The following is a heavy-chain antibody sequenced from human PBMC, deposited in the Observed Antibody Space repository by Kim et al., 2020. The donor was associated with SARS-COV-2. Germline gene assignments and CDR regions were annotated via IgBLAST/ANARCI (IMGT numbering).Heavy chain of an antibody. D-gene: IGHD2-2*01. CDR2: VSYDGKVQ. Sequence: GGSLRLSYAASGFIFSNYGMHWLRQAPGKGLEWVAVVSYDGKVQYYGDSVKGRFTISRDNSKNTVYLQMNSLRVEDTAVYFCVKEALVRRSTWDDSWGQGTLVTVSS. V-gene: IGHV3-30*18. CDR1: GFIFSNYG. CDR3: VKEALVRRSTWDDS. J-gene: IGHJ4*02.